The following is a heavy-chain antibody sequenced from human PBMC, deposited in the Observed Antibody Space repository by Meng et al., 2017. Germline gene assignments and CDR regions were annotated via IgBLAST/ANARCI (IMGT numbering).Heavy chain of an antibody. CDR3: ARGDYDGLAY. V-gene: IGHV4-31*03. D-gene: IGHD4-17*01. CDR2: IYYSGST. Sequence: QVQLQESGPGMVKHSQTLSLTCTVSGGSINSDDYYWSWIRQHPGKGLEWIGFIYYSGSTYYNPSLKSRVSISVDTSKNQFSLKVTSVTAADTAVYYCARGDYDGLAYWGQGTLVTVSS. J-gene: IGHJ4*02. CDR1: GGSINSDDYY.